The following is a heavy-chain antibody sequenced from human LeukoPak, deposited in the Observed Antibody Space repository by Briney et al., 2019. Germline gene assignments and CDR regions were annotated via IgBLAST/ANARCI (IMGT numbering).Heavy chain of an antibody. J-gene: IGHJ4*02. Sequence: GGSLGLSCAASGFTFSTYAMSWVRQAPGKGLEWVSAISDSGGSTYYADSVKGRFTISRDNSKNRMYLQMNRLRAEDTAVYYCAKDPISMIRADSYFDYWGQGTLVTVSS. D-gene: IGHD3-10*01. CDR1: GFTFSTYA. V-gene: IGHV3-23*01. CDR2: ISDSGGST. CDR3: AKDPISMIRADSYFDY.